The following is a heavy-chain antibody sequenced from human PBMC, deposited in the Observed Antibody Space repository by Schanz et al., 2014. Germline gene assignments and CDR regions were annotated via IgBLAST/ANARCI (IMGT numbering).Heavy chain of an antibody. CDR1: GDSMKSHY. Sequence: QVQLRESGPRLVKPSETLSLNCTVSGDSMKSHYWTWIRQPAGQGLEWVGRIFTGGSSDYNRSFKSRITMSIDPSKKYLSLNLNSVPAADTAFYFCARVSRGGVFDFWGPGILVTVSS. CDR3: ARVSRGGVFDF. D-gene: IGHD3-3*01. V-gene: IGHV4-4*07. CDR2: IFTGGSS. J-gene: IGHJ4*02.